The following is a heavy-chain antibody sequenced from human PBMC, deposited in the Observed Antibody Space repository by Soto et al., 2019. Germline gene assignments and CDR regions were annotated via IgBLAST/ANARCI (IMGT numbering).Heavy chain of an antibody. V-gene: IGHV1-18*04. CDR2: ISAYNGNT. CDR1: GYTFTSYG. D-gene: IGHD3-9*01. J-gene: IGHJ6*02. Sequence: ASVKVSCKASGYTFTSYGISWVRQAPGQGLEWMGWISAYNGNTNYAQKLQGRVTMTTDTSTSTAYMELRSLRSDDTAVYYCSRGDYDILTGYLRYYGMDVWGQGTTVTVS. CDR3: SRGDYDILTGYLRYYGMDV.